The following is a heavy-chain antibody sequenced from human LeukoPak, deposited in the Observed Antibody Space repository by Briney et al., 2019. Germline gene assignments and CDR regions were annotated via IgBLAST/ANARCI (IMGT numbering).Heavy chain of an antibody. Sequence: GGSLRLSCAASGFTFSSYAMSWVRQAPGKGLEWVSAISGSGGSTYYADSVKGRFTISRDNSKNTLCLQMNSLRAEDTAVYYCAKGHDFWSGWTGANWFDPWGQGTLVTVSS. CDR2: ISGSGGST. D-gene: IGHD3-3*01. CDR1: GFTFSSYA. V-gene: IGHV3-23*01. CDR3: AKGHDFWSGWTGANWFDP. J-gene: IGHJ5*02.